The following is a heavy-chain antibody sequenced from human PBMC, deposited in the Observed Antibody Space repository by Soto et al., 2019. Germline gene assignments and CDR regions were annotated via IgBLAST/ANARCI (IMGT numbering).Heavy chain of an antibody. CDR3: ARNNIVVVPAATTSYYYYGMDV. V-gene: IGHV4-61*01. CDR1: GGSISTDNYY. D-gene: IGHD2-2*01. Sequence: SETLSLTCTVSGGSISTDNYYWSWILQPPGKGLEWIGYIYYSGSTNYNPSLKSRVTISVDTSKNQFSLKLSSVTAADTAVYYCARNNIVVVPAATTSYYYYGMDVWGQGTTVTVSS. CDR2: IYYSGST. J-gene: IGHJ6*02.